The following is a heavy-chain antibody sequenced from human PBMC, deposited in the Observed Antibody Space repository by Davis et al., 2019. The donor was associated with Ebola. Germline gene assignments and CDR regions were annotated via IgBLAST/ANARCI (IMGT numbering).Heavy chain of an antibody. CDR2: IYYSGRT. D-gene: IGHD3-3*01. CDR1: GGSISSYY. CDR3: ARGSYYDFWSGYYPSYYYYYMDV. J-gene: IGHJ6*03. V-gene: IGHV4-59*01. Sequence: SETLSLTCTVSGGSISSYYWSWIGYIYYSGRTNYNPSLKSRVTISVDTSKNQFSLKLSSVTAADTAVYYCARGSYYDFWSGYYPSYYYYYMDVWGKGTTVTVSS.